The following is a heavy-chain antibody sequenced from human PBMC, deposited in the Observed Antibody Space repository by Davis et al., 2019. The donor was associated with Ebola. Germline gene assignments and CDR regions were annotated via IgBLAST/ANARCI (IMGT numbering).Heavy chain of an antibody. CDR3: ARRPAARPGGDAFDI. V-gene: IGHV4-31*03. J-gene: IGHJ3*02. D-gene: IGHD6-6*01. CDR1: GGSISSGGYY. CDR2: IYYSGST. Sequence: PSETLSLTCTVSGGSISSGGYYWSWIRQHPGKGLEWIGYIYYSGSTYYNPSLKSRVTISVDTSKNQFSLKLSSVTAADTAVYYCARRPAARPGGDAFDIWGQGTMVTVSS.